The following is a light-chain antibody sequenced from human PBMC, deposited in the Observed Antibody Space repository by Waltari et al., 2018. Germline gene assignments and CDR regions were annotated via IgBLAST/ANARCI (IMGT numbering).Light chain of an antibody. CDR1: SSNIGSNT. CDR2: SNN. J-gene: IGLJ3*02. Sequence: QSVLTQPPSASGTPGQRVTISCSGSSSNIGSNTVNWYQQLPGTAPKLLIYSNNQRPSGVPARFSGSKAGTSASPAISGLQSEDEADYYCAAWDDSLNGPVVGGGTKLTVL. V-gene: IGLV1-44*01. CDR3: AAWDDSLNGPV.